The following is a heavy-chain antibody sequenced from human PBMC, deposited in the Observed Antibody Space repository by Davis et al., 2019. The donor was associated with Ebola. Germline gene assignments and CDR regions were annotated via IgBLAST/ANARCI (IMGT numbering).Heavy chain of an antibody. J-gene: IGHJ6*04. Sequence: PGGSLRLSCAASGFTFSSYGMHWVRQAPGKGLEWVAVISYDGSNKYYADSVKGRFTISRDNSKNTLYLQMNSLRAEDTAVYYCAKIRGSGWYYNYYGMDVWGKGTTVTVSS. CDR1: GFTFSSYG. CDR3: AKIRGSGWYYNYYGMDV. CDR2: ISYDGSNK. V-gene: IGHV3-30*18. D-gene: IGHD6-19*01.